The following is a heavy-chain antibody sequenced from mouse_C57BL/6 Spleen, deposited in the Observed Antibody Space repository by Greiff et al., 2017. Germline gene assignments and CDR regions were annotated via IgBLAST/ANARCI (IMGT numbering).Heavy chain of an antibody. CDR3: ARSDYYGSQGGFAY. J-gene: IGHJ3*01. Sequence: QVQLKQSGAELVKPGASVKISCKASGYAFSSYWMNWVKQRPGKGLEWIRQIYPGDGDTNYNGKFKGKATLTADKSSSTAYMQLSSLTSEDSAVYFCARSDYYGSQGGFAYWGQGTLVTVSA. CDR2: IYPGDGDT. D-gene: IGHD1-1*01. CDR1: GYAFSSYW. V-gene: IGHV1-80*01.